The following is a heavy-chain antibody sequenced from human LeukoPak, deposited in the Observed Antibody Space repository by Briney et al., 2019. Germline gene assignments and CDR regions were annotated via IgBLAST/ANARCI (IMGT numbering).Heavy chain of an antibody. Sequence: SESLSLTCIVSGESITSYYWSWIRQPPGKGLEWIGYIYYTGSSKYNPSLKSRVTLSVDTSENQFSLTLNSVTAADTAVYFCARGRVSSSTWYSTYYYYFYMDVWGKGTMVTVSS. CDR1: GESITSYY. V-gene: IGHV4-59*01. J-gene: IGHJ6*03. D-gene: IGHD6-13*01. CDR3: ARGRVSSSTWYSTYYYYFYMDV. CDR2: IYYTGSS.